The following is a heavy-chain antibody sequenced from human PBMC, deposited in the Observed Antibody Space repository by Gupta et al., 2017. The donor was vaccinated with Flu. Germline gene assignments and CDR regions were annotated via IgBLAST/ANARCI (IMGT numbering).Heavy chain of an antibody. Sequence: SWVRQPPGKGLEWIGYIYNSGTAKYNPSLQSRVTISIDTSKNQFSLDLTSVTAADTAVYYGVRGWGSGWVDYWGQGTLVPVSS. CDR2: IYNSGTA. J-gene: IGHJ4*02. D-gene: IGHD6-19*01. CDR3: VRGWGSGWVDY. V-gene: IGHV4-59*01.